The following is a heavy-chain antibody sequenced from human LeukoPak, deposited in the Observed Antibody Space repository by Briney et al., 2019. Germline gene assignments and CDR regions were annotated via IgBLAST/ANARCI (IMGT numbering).Heavy chain of an antibody. V-gene: IGHV3-53*01. CDR1: GFTFSSYG. CDR3: VRDGVDYSFEY. Sequence: PGGSLRLSCAASGFTFSSYGMHWVRQAPGKGLEWVSVIYSGGSTYYADSVKGRFTISRDNSKNTLYLQMNSLRADDTAVYYCVRDGVDYSFEYWGQGTLVTVSS. D-gene: IGHD4-11*01. J-gene: IGHJ4*02. CDR2: IYSGGST.